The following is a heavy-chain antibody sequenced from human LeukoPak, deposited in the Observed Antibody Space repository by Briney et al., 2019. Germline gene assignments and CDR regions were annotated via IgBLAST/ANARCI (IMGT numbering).Heavy chain of an antibody. CDR2: ISGSGGST. J-gene: IGHJ4*02. Sequence: GGSLRLSCAASGFTFSSYAMSWVRQAPGKGLEWVSAISGSGGSTYYADSVKGRFTISRDNSKNTLYLQMNSLRAEDTAVYYCARVVGATGYFDYWGQGTLVTVSS. D-gene: IGHD1-26*01. CDR3: ARVVGATGYFDY. CDR1: GFTFSSYA. V-gene: IGHV3-23*01.